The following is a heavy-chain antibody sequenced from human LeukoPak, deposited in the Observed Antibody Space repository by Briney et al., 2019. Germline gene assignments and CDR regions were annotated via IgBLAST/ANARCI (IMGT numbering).Heavy chain of an antibody. Sequence: EASVKVSCKASGYTFTSYAMHWVRQAPGQRLEWMGWIHADSGNTKYSQKLQGRVAIARDTSASTIYMELTSLRIEDTAVYFCTIGLAGDWDAFDIWGLGAMVTVSS. CDR3: TIGLAGDWDAFDI. CDR1: GYTFTSYA. J-gene: IGHJ3*02. V-gene: IGHV1-3*01. D-gene: IGHD6-19*01. CDR2: IHADSGNT.